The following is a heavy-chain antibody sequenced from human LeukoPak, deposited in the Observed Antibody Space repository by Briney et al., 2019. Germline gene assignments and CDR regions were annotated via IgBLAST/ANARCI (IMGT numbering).Heavy chain of an antibody. D-gene: IGHD6-6*01. J-gene: IGHJ6*02. CDR3: ASSDYDRYAMDV. Sequence: SETLSLTCTVSGGSISSSNYYWGWIRQPPGKGLEWIGSIYYSGNTYYNPSLKSRVTISVDTSKNQFSLRLTSVTAADTAMYYCASSDYDRYAMDVWGQGTTVTVSS. CDR2: IYYSGNT. CDR1: GGSISSSNYY. V-gene: IGHV4-39*01.